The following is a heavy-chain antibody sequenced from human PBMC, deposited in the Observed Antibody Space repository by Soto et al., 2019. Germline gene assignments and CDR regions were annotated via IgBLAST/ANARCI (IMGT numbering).Heavy chain of an antibody. CDR1: GFTFSSYG. Sequence: GGSLRLSCAASGFTFSSYGMHWVRQAPGKGLEWVADISYDGSNKYYADSVKGRFTISRDNSKNTLYLQMNSLRAEETAVYYCEKARATTVVVKYYFDYWGQGTLXTVSS. D-gene: IGHD3-22*01. CDR2: ISYDGSNK. V-gene: IGHV3-30*18. J-gene: IGHJ4*02. CDR3: EKARATTVVVKYYFDY.